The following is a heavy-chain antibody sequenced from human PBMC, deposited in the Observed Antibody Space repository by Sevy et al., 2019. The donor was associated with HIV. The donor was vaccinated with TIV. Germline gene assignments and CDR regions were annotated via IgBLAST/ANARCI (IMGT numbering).Heavy chain of an antibody. CDR2: ISYDGSNK. J-gene: IGHJ4*02. V-gene: IGHV3-30*04. CDR3: ARDRGIAAAAYYFDY. Sequence: GGSLRLSCAASGFTFSSYAMHWVRQAPGKRLEWVAVISYDGSNKYYADSVKGRFTISRDNSKNTLYLQMNSLRAEDTAVYYCARDRGIAAAAYYFDYWGQGTLVTVSS. CDR1: GFTFSSYA. D-gene: IGHD6-13*01.